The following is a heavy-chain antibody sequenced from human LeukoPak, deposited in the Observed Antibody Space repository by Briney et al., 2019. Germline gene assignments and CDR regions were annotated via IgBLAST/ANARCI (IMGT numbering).Heavy chain of an antibody. Sequence: PSETLSLTCTVSGGSISSYYWSWIRQPAGKGLEWIGRIYTSGSNNYNPSLKSRVTMSVDTSKNQFTLKLSSVTAADTAMYYCAREVADYGGYYYYHYMDVWGKGTTVTISS. J-gene: IGHJ6*03. D-gene: IGHD4-23*01. CDR2: IYTSGSN. V-gene: IGHV4-4*07. CDR1: GGSISSYY. CDR3: AREVADYGGYYYYHYMDV.